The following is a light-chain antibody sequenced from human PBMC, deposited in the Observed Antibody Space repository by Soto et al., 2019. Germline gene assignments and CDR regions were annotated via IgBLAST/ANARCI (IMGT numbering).Light chain of an antibody. CDR3: QQYGRYRT. J-gene: IGKJ1*01. CDR2: KAS. V-gene: IGKV1-5*03. CDR1: QSTSTW. Sequence: DIQMTQSPSTLSASVGDRVTITCRASQSTSTWLAWYQHKPGKAPNLLIYKASSLESGVPSRFSGSGSGTYFTLTTSSLQPDDVATYYCQQYGRYRTFGQGTKVEIK.